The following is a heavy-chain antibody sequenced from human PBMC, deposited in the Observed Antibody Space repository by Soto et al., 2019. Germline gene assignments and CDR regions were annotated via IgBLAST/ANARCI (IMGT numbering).Heavy chain of an antibody. V-gene: IGHV3-7*03. Sequence: PGGSLRLSCVASGFTFSNYWMTWLRQAPGKGLEWVAHINGDGSQISYVDSVKGRFTISRDNAESSLYLQMNSLRVEDTAVYYCARHGDYCFAYWGAGILVTVYS. CDR2: INGDGSQI. J-gene: IGHJ4*02. CDR3: ARHGDYCFAY. CDR1: GFTFSNYW. D-gene: IGHD4-17*01.